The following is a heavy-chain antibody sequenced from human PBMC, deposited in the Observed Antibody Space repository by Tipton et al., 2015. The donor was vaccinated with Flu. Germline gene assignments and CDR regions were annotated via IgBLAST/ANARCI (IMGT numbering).Heavy chain of an antibody. J-gene: IGHJ4*02. Sequence: QLVQSGGGLVQPGGSLRLSCAASGFAFSSYWVLWVRQAPGKGLEWVANINEDGSTTYYLGSVRGRFTISRDNARNSVFLQMNSLRVEDTALYYCAIFKNPGHWGQGTLVTVSS. D-gene: IGHD2/OR15-2a*01. CDR2: INEDGSTT. V-gene: IGHV3-7*01. CDR3: AIFKNPGH. CDR1: GFAFSSYW.